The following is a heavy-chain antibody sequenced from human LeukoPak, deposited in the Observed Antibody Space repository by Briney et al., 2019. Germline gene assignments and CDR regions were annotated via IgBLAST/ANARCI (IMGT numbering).Heavy chain of an antibody. CDR1: GYTFTGYY. Sequence: ASVTVSCKASGYTFTGYYMHWVRQAPGQGLEWMGWINPNSGGTNYAQKFQGRVTMTRDTSISTAYMELSRLRSDDTAVYYCARVESLYDYSNRLFDYWGQGTLVTVSS. D-gene: IGHD4-11*01. J-gene: IGHJ4*02. CDR3: ARVESLYDYSNRLFDY. CDR2: INPNSGGT. V-gene: IGHV1-2*02.